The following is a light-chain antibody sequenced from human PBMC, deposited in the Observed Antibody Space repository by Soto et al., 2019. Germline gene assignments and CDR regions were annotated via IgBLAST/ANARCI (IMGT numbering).Light chain of an antibody. CDR2: GAS. CDR1: QSVSSN. V-gene: IGKV3-15*01. Sequence: EMVLTQSPATLSVSPGERATLSCRASQSVSSNLAWYQQKPGQAPRLLISGASTRDTGIPARFSGSGSGTEFTLTISSLQSEDFAVYYCQQYNEWPWTFGQGTKVEIK. CDR3: QQYNEWPWT. J-gene: IGKJ1*01.